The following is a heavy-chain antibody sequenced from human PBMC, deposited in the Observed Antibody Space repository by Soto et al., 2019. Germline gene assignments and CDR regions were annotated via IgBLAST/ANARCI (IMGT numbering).Heavy chain of an antibody. D-gene: IGHD2-15*01. CDR1: GFTFSSYS. CDR2: ISSSSSTI. CDR3: ARTYCSGGSCYSLWYFDL. J-gene: IGHJ2*01. Sequence: EVQLVESGGGLVQPGGSLRLSCAASGFTFSSYSMNWVRQAPGKGLEWVSYISSSSSTIYYADSVKGRFTISRDNAKNSLYLQMNSLRAEDTAVYYCARTYCSGGSCYSLWYFDLWGRGTLVTVSS. V-gene: IGHV3-48*01.